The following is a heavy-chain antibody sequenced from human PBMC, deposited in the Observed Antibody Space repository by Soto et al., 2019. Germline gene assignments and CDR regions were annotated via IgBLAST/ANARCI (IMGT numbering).Heavy chain of an antibody. D-gene: IGHD2-2*01. CDR1: GFTFSSYS. J-gene: IGHJ4*02. V-gene: IGHV3-21*01. Sequence: EVQLVESGGGLVKPGGSLRLSCAASGFTFSSYSMNWVRQAPGKGLEWVSSISSSSSYIYYADSVQGRCTISRDNAKNSLYLQMNSLRAEDTAVYYCATSTPYCSSTSCLDYWGQGTLVTGSS. CDR2: ISSSSSYI. CDR3: ATSTPYCSSTSCLDY.